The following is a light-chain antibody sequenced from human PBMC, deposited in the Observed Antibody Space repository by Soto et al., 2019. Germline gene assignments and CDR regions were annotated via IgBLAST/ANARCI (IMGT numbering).Light chain of an antibody. Sequence: PGERVTLSCRASQSVSRDFAWYQQKPGQAPRLLIYDASNRATGIPARFSGSGSGTDFTLTINSLQPEDFAVYYCQHRHNFGPGTKVDFK. J-gene: IGKJ3*01. CDR1: QSVSRD. V-gene: IGKV3-11*01. CDR3: QHRHN. CDR2: DAS.